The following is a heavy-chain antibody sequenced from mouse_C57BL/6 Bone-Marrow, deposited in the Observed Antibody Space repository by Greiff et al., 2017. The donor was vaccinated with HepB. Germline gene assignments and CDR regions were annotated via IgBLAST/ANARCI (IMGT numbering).Heavy chain of an antibody. CDR1: GYTFTSYW. J-gene: IGHJ4*01. CDR3: ARYYGSNYAMDY. CDR2: IDPSDSYT. V-gene: IGHV1-69*01. Sequence: VQLKEPGAELVMPGASVKLSCKASGYTFTSYWMHWVKQRPGQGLEWIGEIDPSDSYTNYNQKFKGKSTLTVDKSSSTAYMQLSSLTSEDSAVYYCARYYGSNYAMDYWGQGTSVTVSS. D-gene: IGHD1-1*01.